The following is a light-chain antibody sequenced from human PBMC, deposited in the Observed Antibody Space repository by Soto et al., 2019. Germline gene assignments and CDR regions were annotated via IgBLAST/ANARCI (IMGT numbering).Light chain of an antibody. CDR1: QSVSSN. CDR2: GAS. CDR3: QQYNNWPFT. Sequence: EIVLTKSPGTLSLSPGERATLSCRASQSVSSNLAWYQQKPGQAPRLLIYGASTRATGIPSSFIGNGSGTEFTLTASSLQPEDFAVYYCQQYNNWPFTFGPGTKVDI. J-gene: IGKJ3*01. V-gene: IGKV3-15*01.